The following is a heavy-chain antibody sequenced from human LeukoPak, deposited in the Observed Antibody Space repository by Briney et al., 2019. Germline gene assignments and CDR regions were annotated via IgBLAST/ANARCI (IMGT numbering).Heavy chain of an antibody. CDR1: GGFISSYY. CDR3: ARGPPHGGTYFDY. Sequence: SETLSLTCTVSGGFISSYYWSWIRQPAGKELEWIGRIHTSGSTLYNPSLKSRVTMSVDTSKNQFSLKLSSATAADAAVYYCARGPPHGGTYFDYWGQGTLVTVSS. J-gene: IGHJ4*02. V-gene: IGHV4-4*07. CDR2: IHTSGST. D-gene: IGHD2-15*01.